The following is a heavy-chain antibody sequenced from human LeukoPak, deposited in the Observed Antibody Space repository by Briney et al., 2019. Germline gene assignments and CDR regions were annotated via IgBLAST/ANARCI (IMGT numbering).Heavy chain of an antibody. J-gene: IGHJ4*02. V-gene: IGHV4-38-2*01. CDR2: VYHSGST. CDR3: ARLSGAPVRHPIYHFDY. Sequence: SEALSLTCAVSGYSISSGYYWGWIRQPPGKGLEWIGNVYHSGSTYKNPSLKSRVSISLDTSNNQFSLKLTSVTAADTAIYYCARLSGAPVRHPIYHFDYWGQGTLVTVSS. D-gene: IGHD1-26*01. CDR1: GYSISSGYY.